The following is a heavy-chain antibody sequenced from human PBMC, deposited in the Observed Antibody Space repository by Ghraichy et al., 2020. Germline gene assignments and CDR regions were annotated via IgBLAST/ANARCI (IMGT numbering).Heavy chain of an antibody. J-gene: IGHJ4*02. CDR2: ISGSGDNT. CDR1: RFTFSSYA. Sequence: GGSLRLSCAASRFTFSSYAMSWVRQAPGKGLEWVSTISGSGDNTYYADSVKGRFTISRDNSRNTLYLQMNSLRAEDTAVYYCAKDSPTDYGYFDYWGQGTLVTVSS. CDR3: AKDSPTDYGYFDY. D-gene: IGHD4-17*01. V-gene: IGHV3-23*01.